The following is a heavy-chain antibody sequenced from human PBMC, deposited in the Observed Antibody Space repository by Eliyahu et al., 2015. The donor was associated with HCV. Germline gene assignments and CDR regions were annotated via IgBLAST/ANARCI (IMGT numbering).Heavy chain of an antibody. J-gene: IGHJ4*02. V-gene: IGHV1-69*04. CDR1: GGTFSSYA. Sequence: EVKKPGSXVKVSCKASGGTFSSYAISWVRQAPGQGLEWMGRIIPILGIXNYAQKFQGRVTITADKSTSTAYMELSSLRSEDTAVYYCARGVPDYNYWTGPYYFDYWGQGTLVTVSS. CDR2: IIPILGIX. CDR3: ARGVPDYNYWTGPYYFDY. D-gene: IGHD3/OR15-3a*01.